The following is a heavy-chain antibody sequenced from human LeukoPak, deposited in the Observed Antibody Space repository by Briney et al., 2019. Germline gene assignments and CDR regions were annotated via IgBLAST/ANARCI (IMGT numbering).Heavy chain of an antibody. CDR3: ASLFRDDVFDI. J-gene: IGHJ3*02. D-gene: IGHD3-10*01. Sequence: GESLRISCKGSGYSFTSYWISWLRQMPGKGLEWMGRVDPSDSYTNYSPSFQGHVSISADKSISTAYLQRRSLKASDTAMYYCASLFRDDVFDIWGQGTMVTVSS. CDR2: VDPSDSYT. CDR1: GYSFTSYW. V-gene: IGHV5-10-1*01.